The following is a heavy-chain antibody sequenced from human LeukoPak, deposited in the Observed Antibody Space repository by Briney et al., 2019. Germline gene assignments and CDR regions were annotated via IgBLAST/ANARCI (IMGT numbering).Heavy chain of an antibody. J-gene: IGHJ4*02. V-gene: IGHV3-30*02. CDR2: IRYDGSNK. Sequence: GGSLRLSCAASGFTFDDYGMSWVRQAPGKGLEWVAFIRYDGSNKYYADSVKGRFTISRDNSKNTLYLQMNSLRAEDTAVYYCAKDIVPAAIWGFDYWGQGTLVTVSS. CDR1: GFTFDDYG. D-gene: IGHD2-2*01. CDR3: AKDIVPAAIWGFDY.